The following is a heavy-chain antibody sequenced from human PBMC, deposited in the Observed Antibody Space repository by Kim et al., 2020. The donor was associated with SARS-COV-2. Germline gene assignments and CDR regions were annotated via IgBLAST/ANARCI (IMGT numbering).Heavy chain of an antibody. J-gene: IGHJ6*02. D-gene: IGHD3-10*01. Sequence: SGPTLVNPTQTLTLTCTFSGFSLSTSGMCVSWIRQPPGKALEWLARIDWDDDKFYSTSLKTRLTISKDTSKNQVVLTMTNLDPVDTATYYCARMATGIWFGGSPPGYYYYGMDVWGQGTTVTVSS. CDR3: ARMATGIWFGGSPPGYYYYGMDV. CDR1: GFSLSTSGMC. V-gene: IGHV2-70*17. CDR2: IDWDDDK.